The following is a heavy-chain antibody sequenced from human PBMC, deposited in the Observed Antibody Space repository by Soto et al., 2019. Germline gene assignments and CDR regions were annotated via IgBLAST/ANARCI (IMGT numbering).Heavy chain of an antibody. CDR2: MNPGSGDT. CDR3: ARMASFGSLNWFDP. Sequence: ASVKVSCKASGYTFTNDDVTWVRQATGQGLEWMGWMNPGSGDTGYAQKFQGRVTMTRNISIATAYMELSSLRSEDTAIYYCARMASFGSLNWFDPWGQGTLVTVSS. CDR1: GYTFTNDD. J-gene: IGHJ5*02. D-gene: IGHD5-18*01. V-gene: IGHV1-8*01.